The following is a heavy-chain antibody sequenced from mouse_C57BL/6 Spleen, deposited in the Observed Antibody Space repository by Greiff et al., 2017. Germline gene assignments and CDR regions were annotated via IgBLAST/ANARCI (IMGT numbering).Heavy chain of an antibody. J-gene: IGHJ4*01. CDR2: FYPGSGSI. Sequence: QVTLKVSGAELVKPGASVKLSCKASGYTFTEYTIHWVKQRSGQGLEWIGWFYPGSGSIKYNEKFKDKATLTADKSSSTVYMELSRLTSEDSAVYFCARHALLPYAMDYWGQGTSVTVSS. V-gene: IGHV1-62-2*01. D-gene: IGHD2-10*01. CDR3: ARHALLPYAMDY. CDR1: GYTFTEYT.